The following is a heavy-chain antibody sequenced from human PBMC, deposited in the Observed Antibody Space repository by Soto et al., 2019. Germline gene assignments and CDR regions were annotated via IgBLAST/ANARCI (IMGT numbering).Heavy chain of an antibody. J-gene: IGHJ4*02. CDR1: GYTLTELS. CDR2: FDPEDGET. D-gene: IGHD3-10*01. Sequence: QVQLVQSGAEVKKPGASVKVSCKVSGYTLTELSMHWVRQAAGKGLEWMGGFDPEDGETIYAQKFQGRVTMTEDTSTDTAYMELSSLRSEDTAVYYCAAKPHITMVRGVILDYWGQGTLVTVSS. V-gene: IGHV1-24*01. CDR3: AAKPHITMVRGVILDY.